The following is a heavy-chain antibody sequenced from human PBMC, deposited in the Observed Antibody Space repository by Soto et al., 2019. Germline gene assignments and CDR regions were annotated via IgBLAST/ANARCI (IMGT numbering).Heavy chain of an antibody. CDR1: GFTFSSYG. J-gene: IGHJ4*02. V-gene: IGHV3-30*18. Sequence: GGSLRLSCAASGFTFSSYGMHWVRQAPGKGLEWVAVISYDGSNKYYADSVKGRFTISRDNSKNTLYLQMNSLRAEDTAVYYCAKDISPYGDYSTLWSESFFDYWGQGTLVTVSS. D-gene: IGHD4-17*01. CDR3: AKDISPYGDYSTLWSESFFDY. CDR2: ISYDGSNK.